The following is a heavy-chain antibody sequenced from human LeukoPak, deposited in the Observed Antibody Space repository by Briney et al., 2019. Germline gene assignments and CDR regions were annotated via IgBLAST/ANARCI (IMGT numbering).Heavy chain of an antibody. J-gene: IGHJ4*02. V-gene: IGHV3-30*02. D-gene: IGHD1-20*01. CDR3: ATITGSPDY. CDR1: GFTINKYG. Sequence: GGSLKLSCAASGFTINKYGIHWVRQAPGKGLEWVALISHDGENKFYADSVRGRFTISRDNSKNTVYLQMGSLRAEDTSLYYCATITGSPDYWGQGSLVNVSS. CDR2: ISHDGENK.